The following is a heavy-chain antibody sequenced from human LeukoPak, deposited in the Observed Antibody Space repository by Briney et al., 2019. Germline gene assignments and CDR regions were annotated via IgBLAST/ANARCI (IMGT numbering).Heavy chain of an antibody. Sequence: SETLSLTCAVYGGSFSGYYWSWIRQPPGKGLEWIGEINHSGSTNYNPSLKSRVTISVDTSKSQFSLMLSSVTAADTAVYYCARAPILYCSSTSCYFTPAFDYWGQGTLVTVSS. D-gene: IGHD2-2*01. CDR2: INHSGST. CDR1: GGSFSGYY. V-gene: IGHV4-34*01. J-gene: IGHJ4*02. CDR3: ARAPILYCSSTSCYFTPAFDY.